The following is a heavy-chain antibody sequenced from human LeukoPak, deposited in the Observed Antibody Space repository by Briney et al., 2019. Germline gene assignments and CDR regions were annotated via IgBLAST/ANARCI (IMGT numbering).Heavy chain of an antibody. D-gene: IGHD3-10*01. V-gene: IGHV3-23*01. CDR2: LSGSGGGT. CDR3: AKRGVVIRVFLVGFHKEAYYFDS. Sequence: GGSLRLSCAVSGITLSNYGMSWVRQAPGKGLEWVAGLSGSGGGTNYADSVQGRLTISRDNPKNTLYLQMNSLRAEDTAVYFCAKRGVVIRVFLVGFHKEAYYFDSWGQGALVTVSS. CDR1: GITLSNYG. J-gene: IGHJ4*02.